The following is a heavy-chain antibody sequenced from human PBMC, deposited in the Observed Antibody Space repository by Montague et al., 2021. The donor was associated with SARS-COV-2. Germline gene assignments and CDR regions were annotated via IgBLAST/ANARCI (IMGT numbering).Heavy chain of an antibody. V-gene: IGHV3-23*03. D-gene: IGHD3-10*01. CDR2: IYSGGSST. CDR3: AKDRDPSSAYGMDV. CDR1: GFTFGMYA. J-gene: IGHJ6*02. Sequence: SLSLSFAASGFTFGMYAMSWVRQAPGKGLEWVSVIYSGGSSTYYADSVKGRFTISRDNSKNTLYLQMNSLRAEDTAVYYCAKDRDPSSAYGMDVWGQGTTVTVSS.